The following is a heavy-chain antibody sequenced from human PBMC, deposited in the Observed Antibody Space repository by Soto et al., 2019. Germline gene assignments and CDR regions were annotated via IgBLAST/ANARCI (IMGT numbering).Heavy chain of an antibody. D-gene: IGHD6-19*01. CDR1: GFTFSSYA. Sequence: LRLSCAASGFTFSSYAMGWVRQAPGKGLEWVSTISASGGSTFYADSVKGRFTISRDNSQNTLHLQMNSLRAEDTAVFYCAKERSSGWSFDYWGQGTLVTVSS. CDR3: AKERSSGWSFDY. V-gene: IGHV3-23*01. CDR2: ISASGGST. J-gene: IGHJ4*02.